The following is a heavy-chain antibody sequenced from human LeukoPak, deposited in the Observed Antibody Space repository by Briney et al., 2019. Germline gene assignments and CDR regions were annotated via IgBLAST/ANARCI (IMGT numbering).Heavy chain of an antibody. Sequence: GSLRLSCVASGFSFSTYDMQWVRQVKGKGLEWVSAIGRGGDTHYPDSVKGRFTISRENAKSSVFLQMNSLREGDTAVYYCARDPSGYGLDVWGQGTTVTVSS. CDR1: GFSFSTYD. J-gene: IGHJ6*02. CDR2: IGRGGDT. D-gene: IGHD3-10*01. V-gene: IGHV3-13*04. CDR3: ARDPSGYGLDV.